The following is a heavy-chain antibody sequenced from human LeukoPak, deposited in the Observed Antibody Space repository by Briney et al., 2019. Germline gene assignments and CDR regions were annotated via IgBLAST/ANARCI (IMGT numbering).Heavy chain of an antibody. CDR3: ARSEQQLVYYYMDV. V-gene: IGHV1-2*02. J-gene: IGHJ6*03. D-gene: IGHD6-13*01. Sequence: ASVKVSCKASGYTFTGYYMHWVRQAPGQGLEWMGWINPNSGGTNYAQKFQGRVTMTRDTSISTAYMELSRLRSDDTAVYYCARSEQQLVYYYMDVWGQGTTVTVSS. CDR2: INPNSGGT. CDR1: GYTFTGYY.